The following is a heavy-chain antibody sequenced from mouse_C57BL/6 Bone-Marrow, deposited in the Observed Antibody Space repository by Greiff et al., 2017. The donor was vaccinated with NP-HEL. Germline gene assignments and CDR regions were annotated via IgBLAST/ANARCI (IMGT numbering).Heavy chain of an antibody. D-gene: IGHD1-1*01. V-gene: IGHV5-12*01. Sequence: EVQLVESGGGLVQPGGSLKLSCAASGFTFSDYYMYWVRQTPEKRLEWVAYISNGGGSTYYPATVKGRFTISRDNAKNTLYLQMSRLKSEDTAMYYCARQGDYYGSRSWFAYWGQGTLVTVSA. CDR2: ISNGGGST. CDR1: GFTFSDYY. CDR3: ARQGDYYGSRSWFAY. J-gene: IGHJ3*01.